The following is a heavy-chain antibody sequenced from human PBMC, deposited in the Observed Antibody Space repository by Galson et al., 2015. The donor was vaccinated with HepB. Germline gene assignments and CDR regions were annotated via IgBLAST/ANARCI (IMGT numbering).Heavy chain of an antibody. CDR2: IIPIFGTA. V-gene: IGHV1-69*13. J-gene: IGHJ6*02. CDR1: GGTFSSYA. CDR3: ARAVTTSLGYYYGMDV. D-gene: IGHD4-17*01. Sequence: SVKVSCKAFGGTFSSYAISWVRQAPGQGLEWMGGIIPIFGTANYAQKFQGRVTITADESTSTAYMELSSLRSEDTAVYYCARAVTTSLGYYYGMDVWGQGTTVTVSS.